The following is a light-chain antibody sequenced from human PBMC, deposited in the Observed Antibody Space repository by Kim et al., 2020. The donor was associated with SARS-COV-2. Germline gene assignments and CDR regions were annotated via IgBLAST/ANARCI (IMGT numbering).Light chain of an antibody. J-gene: IGKJ4*01. CDR3: QQYGSSPLT. CDR2: GAS. V-gene: IGKV3-20*01. CDR1: HSVSSSY. Sequence: SPGASAPLSCRASHSVSSSYLAWYQQKPGQAPRLLIYGASSRATGIPDRFSGSGSGTDFTLTISRLEPEDFAVYYCQQYGSSPLTFGGGTKVDIK.